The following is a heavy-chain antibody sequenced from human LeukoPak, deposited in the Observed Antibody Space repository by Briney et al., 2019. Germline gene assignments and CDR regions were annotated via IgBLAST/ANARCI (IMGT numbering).Heavy chain of an antibody. CDR3: ARVPLQGEVAGPDHYFDY. Sequence: GGSLRLSCAASGFTFSSYGMHWVRQAPGKGLEWVAVIWYDGSNKYYAGSVKGRFTISRDNSKNTLYLQMNSLRAEDTAVYYCARVPLQGEVAGPDHYFDYWGQGTLVTVSS. D-gene: IGHD6-19*01. V-gene: IGHV3-33*01. CDR1: GFTFSSYG. CDR2: IWYDGSNK. J-gene: IGHJ4*02.